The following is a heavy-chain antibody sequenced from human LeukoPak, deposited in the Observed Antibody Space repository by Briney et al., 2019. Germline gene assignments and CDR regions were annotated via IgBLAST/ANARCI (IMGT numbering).Heavy chain of an antibody. CDR1: GFGFIRYW. Sequence: GGPLEISVRGSGFGFIRYWSGGLGRLPGKGLGWMGIIYPGDSDTRYSPSFQGQVTISADKSISTAYLQWSSLKASDTAMYYCARLVEMATIIDYWGQGTLVTVSS. D-gene: IGHD5-24*01. J-gene: IGHJ4*02. CDR2: IYPGDSDT. CDR3: ARLVEMATIIDY. V-gene: IGHV5-51*01.